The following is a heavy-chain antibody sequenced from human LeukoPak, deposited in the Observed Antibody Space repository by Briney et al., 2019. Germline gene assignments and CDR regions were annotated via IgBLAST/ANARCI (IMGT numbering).Heavy chain of an antibody. CDR3: ARGDSSGYYYFEY. D-gene: IGHD6-19*01. V-gene: IGHV3-53*01. CDR1: GFTVSSNY. Sequence: GGSLRLSCAASGFTVSSNYMSWVRQAPGKGLEWVSVTYSGGSTYYADSVKGRFTISRDNSKNTLYLQMNSLRAEDTAVYYCARGDSSGYYYFEYWGQGTLVTASS. CDR2: TYSGGST. J-gene: IGHJ4*02.